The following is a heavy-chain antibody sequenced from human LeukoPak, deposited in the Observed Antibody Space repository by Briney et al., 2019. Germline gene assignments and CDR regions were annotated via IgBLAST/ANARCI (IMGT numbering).Heavy chain of an antibody. CDR1: GFTFSSYA. Sequence: GGSLRLSCAASGFTFSSYAMNWVRQAPGKGLEWVSIISYSGDVTYYADSVKGRFTISRDNSKNTLYLQMSSLRADDTAIYYCVREIRSSSSYWGQGTLVIVSS. D-gene: IGHD6-19*01. CDR3: VREIRSSSSY. V-gene: IGHV3-23*01. CDR2: ISYSGDVT. J-gene: IGHJ4*02.